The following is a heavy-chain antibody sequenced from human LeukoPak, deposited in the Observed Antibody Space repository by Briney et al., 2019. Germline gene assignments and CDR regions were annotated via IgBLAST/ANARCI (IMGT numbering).Heavy chain of an antibody. CDR3: AREAITGTFGFDP. J-gene: IGHJ5*02. CDR1: GFTFSNYA. Sequence: GGSLRLSCEASGFTFSNYAMHWVRQAPGKGLEWVSYISISSSTIYYADSVKGRFTISRDNAKNSLYLQMDSLRAGDTAVYYCAREAITGTFGFDPWGQGTLVTVSS. D-gene: IGHD1-7*01. CDR2: ISISSSTI. V-gene: IGHV3-48*01.